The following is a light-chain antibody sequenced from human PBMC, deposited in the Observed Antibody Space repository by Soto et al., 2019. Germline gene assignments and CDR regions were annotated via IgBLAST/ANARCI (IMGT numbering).Light chain of an antibody. V-gene: IGKV3-20*01. CDR2: DAS. Sequence: ETVLTQSPGTLSLSPGERATLSCRASQSVGSSYLAWYQQKPGQAPRLLIYDASSRATGIPDRFSGSGSGTDFTLTIIRLEPEDFAVYYCQQYVRSPPSWTFGQGTKVEIK. J-gene: IGKJ1*01. CDR1: QSVGSSY. CDR3: QQYVRSPPSWT.